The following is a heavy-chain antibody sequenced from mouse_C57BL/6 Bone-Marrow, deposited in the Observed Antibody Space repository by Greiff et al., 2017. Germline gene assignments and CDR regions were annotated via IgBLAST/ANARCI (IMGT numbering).Heavy chain of an antibody. D-gene: IGHD2-5*01. CDR1: GFTFSSYA. V-gene: IGHV5-4*03. CDR2: ISDGGSYT. J-gene: IGHJ2*01. CDR3: ARVLYSSYVDY. Sequence: EVMLVESGGGLVKPGGSLKLSCAASGFTFSSYAMSWVRQTPEKRLEWVATISDGGSYTYYPDNVQGRFTISRDNANNNLYLHMSQLTSEDTAMYYCARVLYSSYVDYWGQGPTVSVAT.